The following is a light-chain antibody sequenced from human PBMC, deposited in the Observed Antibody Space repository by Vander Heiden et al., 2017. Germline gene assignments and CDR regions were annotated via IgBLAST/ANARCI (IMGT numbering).Light chain of an antibody. Sequence: EIVMMQSPATLSESPGERATLSCRASQSVSNNLAWYQQGPGQAPRLLIYGASTRATGIPSRFSGSASGTEFTLTITSLQSEDFAVYHCQQYNDWPLTFGGGTKVEIK. V-gene: IGKV3-15*01. CDR2: GAS. CDR1: QSVSNN. J-gene: IGKJ4*01. CDR3: QQYNDWPLT.